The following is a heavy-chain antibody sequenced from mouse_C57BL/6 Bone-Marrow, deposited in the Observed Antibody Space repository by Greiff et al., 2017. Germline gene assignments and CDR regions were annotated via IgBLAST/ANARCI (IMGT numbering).Heavy chain of an antibody. D-gene: IGHD1-1*01. CDR1: GFTFTDYY. Sequence: EVMLVESGGGLVQPGASLRLSCAASGFTFTDYYMSWVRQPPGKAPEWLALIRNKANGYTTEYTASVKGRFTIVRDNSQHILYLQMNTLRAEASATYYCVRAQYSSFFDYWGQGTTLTVSS. CDR2: IRNKANGYTT. J-gene: IGHJ2*01. V-gene: IGHV7-4*01. CDR3: VRAQYSSFFDY.